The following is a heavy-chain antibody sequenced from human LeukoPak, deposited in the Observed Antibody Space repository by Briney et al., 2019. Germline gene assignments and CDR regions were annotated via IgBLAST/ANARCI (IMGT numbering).Heavy chain of an antibody. Sequence: PGGSLRLSCEASGFTFSSYSMNWVRQAPGKGLEWVSSISSSSSYIYYADSVKGRFTISRDNAKNSLYLQMNSLRAEDTAVYYCARDTGDSSGYYAYWGQGTLVTVSS. CDR3: ARDTGDSSGYYAY. CDR1: GFTFSSYS. D-gene: IGHD3-22*01. CDR2: ISSSSSYI. J-gene: IGHJ4*02. V-gene: IGHV3-21*01.